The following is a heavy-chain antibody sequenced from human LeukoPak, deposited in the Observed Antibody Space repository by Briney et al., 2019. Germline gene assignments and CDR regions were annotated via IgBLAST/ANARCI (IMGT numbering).Heavy chain of an antibody. CDR3: ARGLSGYNAGKFDS. CDR2: RNQDERQK. V-gene: IGHV3-7*01. D-gene: IGHD5-18*01. J-gene: IGHJ4*02. Sequence: PGGSLRLSCAASGVTFSAYWMNWLRQAPRRGLEWVANRNQDERQKYSLDSVKGRFTIYRDNPKNSLYLQMNSLSEEDTAVYYCARGLSGYNAGKFDSWGQGVLVTVSS. CDR1: GVTFSAYW.